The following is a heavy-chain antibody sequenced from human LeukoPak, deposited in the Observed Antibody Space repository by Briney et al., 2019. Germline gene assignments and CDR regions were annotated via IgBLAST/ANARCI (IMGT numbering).Heavy chain of an antibody. J-gene: IGHJ4*02. CDR1: GYTFTGYY. CDR2: INPNSGGT. CDR3: ARGKKLRFLEWLFNGDY. D-gene: IGHD3-3*01. Sequence: ASVKVYCKASGYTFTGYYMHWVRQAPGQGLEWMGWINPNSGGTNYAQKFQGRVTMTRDTSISTAYMELSRLRSDDTAVYYCARGKKLRFLEWLFNGDYWGQGTLVTVSS. V-gene: IGHV1-2*02.